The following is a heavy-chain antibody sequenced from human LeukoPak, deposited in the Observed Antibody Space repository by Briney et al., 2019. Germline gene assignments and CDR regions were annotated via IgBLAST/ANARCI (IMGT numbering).Heavy chain of an antibody. V-gene: IGHV3-43*01. CDR1: GFSFDEYF. CDR2: VSWDGGSV. D-gene: IGHD5-12*01. Sequence: GGSLRLSCAASGFSFDEYFMNCVPQPPGKGLEWVSLVSWDGGSVYYADSVRGRFTISRDNRKVSLFLQMKSLKSDDSGLYFCARDRGGNSAGFDSWGQGTLVTVSS. J-gene: IGHJ4*02. CDR3: ARDRGGNSAGFDS.